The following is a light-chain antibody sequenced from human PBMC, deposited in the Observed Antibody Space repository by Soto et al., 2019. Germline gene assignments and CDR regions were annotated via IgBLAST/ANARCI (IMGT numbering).Light chain of an antibody. CDR1: SSNIGSNT. V-gene: IGLV1-44*01. CDR2: SNN. Sequence: QAMVTQPPSASGTPGQRVTISCSGTSSNIGSNTVNWYQQVPGTAPKLLIYSNNQRPSGVPDRFSGSKSGTSSSLAISGLHFEDEAEYYCAAWDDSLNGLFGGGTNLTVL. J-gene: IGLJ2*01. CDR3: AAWDDSLNGL.